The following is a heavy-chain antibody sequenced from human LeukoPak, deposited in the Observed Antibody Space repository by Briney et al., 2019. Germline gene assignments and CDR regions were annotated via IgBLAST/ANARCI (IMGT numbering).Heavy chain of an antibody. CDR3: AKDAGVAPGAFDI. D-gene: IGHD7-27*01. V-gene: IGHV3-30*02. CDR2: IRYDGGNK. Sequence: GGSLRLSXAASGFTFSSYGMHWVRQAPGKGLEWVAFIRYDGGNKYYADSVKGRFTISRDNSKNTLYLQMNSLRAEDTAVYYCAKDAGVAPGAFDIWGQGTMVTVSS. CDR1: GFTFSSYG. J-gene: IGHJ3*02.